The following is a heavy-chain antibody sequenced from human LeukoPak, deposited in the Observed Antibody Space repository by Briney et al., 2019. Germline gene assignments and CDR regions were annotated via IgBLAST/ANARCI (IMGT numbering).Heavy chain of an antibody. V-gene: IGHV3-23*01. D-gene: IGHD4-11*01. CDR2: ISGSGGST. J-gene: IGHJ4*02. Sequence: PGGSLRLSCAAPGFTFSSYAMNWVRQPPGKGLEWVSTISGSGGSTYYADSVKGRFTISRDNSKSTLFLQMKSLRAEDTAVYYCEPTGSSLFDYWGQGSLVTVSS. CDR1: GFTFSSYA. CDR3: EPTGSSLFDY.